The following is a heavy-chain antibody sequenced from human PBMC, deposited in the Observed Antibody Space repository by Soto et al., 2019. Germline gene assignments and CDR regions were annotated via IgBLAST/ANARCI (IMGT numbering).Heavy chain of an antibody. CDR2: IIPIFGTA. J-gene: IGHJ4*02. CDR3: ACWLDPNYYDSSGYDFDY. D-gene: IGHD3-22*01. Sequence: QVQLVQSGAEVKKPGSSVKVSCKASGGTFSSYAISWVRQAPGQGLEWMGGIIPIFGTANYAQKFQGRVTITADESTSTAYMELSSLRSEDTAVYYCACWLDPNYYDSSGYDFDYWGQGTLVTVSS. V-gene: IGHV1-69*12. CDR1: GGTFSSYA.